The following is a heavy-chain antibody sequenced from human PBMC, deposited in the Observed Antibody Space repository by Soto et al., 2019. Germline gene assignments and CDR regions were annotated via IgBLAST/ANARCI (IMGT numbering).Heavy chain of an antibody. Sequence: QVHLQESGPGLVKPSQTLSLTCTVSGASISGGGYYWSWIRQHPGKGLEWIGYIYYSGSTNYNPSVRVGVANTGDTSKNQYSGKLPSVTPADRAVYCCARAWNTLETPPFDFGGQGTLVTVPP. CDR2: IYYSGST. V-gene: IGHV4-31*03. CDR1: GASISGGGYY. D-gene: IGHD1-1*01. CDR3: ARAWNTLETPPFDF. J-gene: IGHJ4*02.